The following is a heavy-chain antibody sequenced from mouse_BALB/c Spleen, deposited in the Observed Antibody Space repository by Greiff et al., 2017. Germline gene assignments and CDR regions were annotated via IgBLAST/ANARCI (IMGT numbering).Heavy chain of an antibody. Sequence: EVMLVESGGGLVKPGGSLKLSCAASGFTFSDYYMYWVRQTPEKRLEWVATISDGGSYTYYPDSVKGRFTISSDNAKNNLYLQMSSLKSEDTAMYYCARDRPDYWGQGTSVTVSS. CDR3: ARDRPDY. J-gene: IGHJ4*01. V-gene: IGHV5-4*02. CDR2: ISDGGSYT. CDR1: GFTFSDYY.